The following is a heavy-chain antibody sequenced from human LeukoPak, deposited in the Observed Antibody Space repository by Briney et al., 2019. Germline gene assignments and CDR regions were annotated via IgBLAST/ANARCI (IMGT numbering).Heavy chain of an antibody. V-gene: IGHV1-18*01. J-gene: IGHJ4*02. D-gene: IGHD3-9*01. CDR1: GYTFTSYG. CDR3: ARAHYDILTGSRGEFDY. Sequence: ASVTVSCKASGYTFTSYGISWVRQAPGQGLEWMGWISAYNGNTNYAQKLQGRVTMTTDTSTSTAYMELRSLRSEDTAVYYCARAHYDILTGSRGEFDYWGQGTLVTVSS. CDR2: ISAYNGNT.